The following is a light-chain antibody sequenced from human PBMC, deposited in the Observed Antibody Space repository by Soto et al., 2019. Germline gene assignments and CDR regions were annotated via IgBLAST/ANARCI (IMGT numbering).Light chain of an antibody. CDR1: QSVSSY. CDR2: DAS. CDR3: PLGSDWPPL. Sequence: SPATLSLSPGERATLSCRASQSVSSYLAWYQQKPGQAPRLLIYDASNRATGIPARFSGSGSGTDFTLTISSLEPEDFAVYYCPLGSDWPPLFRQGTRLEIK. J-gene: IGKJ5*01. V-gene: IGKV3-11*01.